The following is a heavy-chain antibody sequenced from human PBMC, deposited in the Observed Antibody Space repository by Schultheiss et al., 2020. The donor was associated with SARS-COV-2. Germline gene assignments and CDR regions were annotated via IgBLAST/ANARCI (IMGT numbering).Heavy chain of an antibody. V-gene: IGHV3-74*01. J-gene: IGHJ4*02. D-gene: IGHD1-20*01. Sequence: GGSLRLSCAASGFTFSSYWMHWVRQAPGKGLVWVSRINSDGSSTSYADSVKGRFTISRDNSKNTLYLQMNSLRAEDTAVYYCARRLVGSGKNRITGTMLSYFDYWGQGTLVTVSS. CDR2: INSDGSST. CDR1: GFTFSSYW. CDR3: ARRLVGSGKNRITGTMLSYFDY.